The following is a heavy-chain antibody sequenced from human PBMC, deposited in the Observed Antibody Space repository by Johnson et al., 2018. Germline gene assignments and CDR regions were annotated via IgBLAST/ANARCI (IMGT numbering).Heavy chain of an antibody. V-gene: IGHV3-30*04. Sequence: QVQLQESGGGLVQXGGSLRLXCAASGFTFNSYAMHWVRQAPGKGLEWVAVTSYDGTDKDYADSVKGRFTISRDNSENTLYLQMNSLRAEDTAVYYCATEPCGGDCYLEYLHHWGQGTLVTVSS. D-gene: IGHD2-21*02. CDR3: ATEPCGGDCYLEYLHH. J-gene: IGHJ1*01. CDR2: TSYDGTDK. CDR1: GFTFNSYA.